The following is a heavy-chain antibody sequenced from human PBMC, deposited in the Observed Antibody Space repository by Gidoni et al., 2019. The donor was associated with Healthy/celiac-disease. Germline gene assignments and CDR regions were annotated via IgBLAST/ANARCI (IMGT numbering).Heavy chain of an antibody. CDR1: GVTFSSYG. J-gene: IGHJ4*02. CDR3: AKDPLFGAPSGYFDY. Sequence: QVQLVESGGGVVQPGRALRPSCGGSGVTFSSYGMHWVRQAPGKGLEWVAVISYDGSNKYYSDSVKGRFTISRDNSKNTLYLQMNSLRAEDTAVYYCAKDPLFGAPSGYFDYWGQGTLVTVSS. CDR2: ISYDGSNK. D-gene: IGHD3-3*01. V-gene: IGHV3-30*18.